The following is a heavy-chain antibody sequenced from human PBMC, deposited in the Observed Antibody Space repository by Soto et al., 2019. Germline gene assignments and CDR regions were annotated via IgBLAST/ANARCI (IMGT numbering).Heavy chain of an antibody. Sequence: SENLSLTCTVSGGSISSYYWSWIRQPPGKGLEWIGYIYYSGSTNYNPSLKGRVTISVDTSKNQFSLKLSSVTAADTAVYYCARGRPQMSLSRIAVHHYDYWGQGTLVTVSS. D-gene: IGHD6-19*01. CDR3: ARGRPQMSLSRIAVHHYDY. CDR1: GGSISSYY. J-gene: IGHJ4*02. CDR2: IYYSGST. V-gene: IGHV4-59*01.